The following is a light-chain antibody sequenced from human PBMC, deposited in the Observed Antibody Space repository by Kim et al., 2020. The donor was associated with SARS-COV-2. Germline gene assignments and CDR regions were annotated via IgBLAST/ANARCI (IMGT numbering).Light chain of an antibody. CDR3: FSYAGRTNLI. CDR2: EVS. CDR1: SSDVGAHNY. V-gene: IGLV2-8*01. J-gene: IGLJ2*01. Sequence: QSALTQPPSASGSPGQSVTISCTGTSSDVGAHNYVSWYQQHPGKAPKLLIYEVSKRPSGVPDRFSGSKSGNTAYLSVSGLQADDEADYYCFSYAGRTNLIFGGGTQLTV.